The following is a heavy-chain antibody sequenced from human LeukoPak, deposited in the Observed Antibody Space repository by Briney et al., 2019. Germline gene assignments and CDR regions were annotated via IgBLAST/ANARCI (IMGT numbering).Heavy chain of an antibody. Sequence: SETLSLTCTVSGGSISSYYWSLIRQPPGKGLEWIGYIYYSGSTNYNPSLKSRVTISVDTSKNQFSLKLSSVTAADTAVYYCARDTYYYDSSGYPYYYYYMDVWGKGTTVTVSS. CDR2: IYYSGST. V-gene: IGHV4-59*01. D-gene: IGHD3-22*01. CDR3: ARDTYYYDSSGYPYYYYYMDV. J-gene: IGHJ6*03. CDR1: GGSISSYY.